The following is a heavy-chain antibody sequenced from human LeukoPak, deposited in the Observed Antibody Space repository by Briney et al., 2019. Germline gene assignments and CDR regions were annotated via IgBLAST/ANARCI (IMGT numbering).Heavy chain of an antibody. J-gene: IGHJ4*02. Sequence: QTGGSLRLSCAASGFTFSSYAMHWVRQAPGKGLEWVAVISYDGSNKYYADSVKGRFTISRDNSKNTLYLQMNSLRAEDTAVYYCARDRMGPTPTSSRYYFDYWGQGTLVTVSS. D-gene: IGHD3-16*01. CDR3: ARDRMGPTPTSSRYYFDY. V-gene: IGHV3-30*04. CDR2: ISYDGSNK. CDR1: GFTFSSYA.